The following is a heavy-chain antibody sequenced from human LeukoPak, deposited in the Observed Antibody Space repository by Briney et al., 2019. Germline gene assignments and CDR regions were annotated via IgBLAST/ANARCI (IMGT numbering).Heavy chain of an antibody. CDR1: GGSISGYF. CDR3: ARFQSNAIGYMDV. J-gene: IGHJ6*03. D-gene: IGHD2-21*01. CDR2: IYSSGNT. Sequence: PSETLSLTCSVSGGSISGYFWSWIRQPPGKGLEWIGYIYSSGNTNYNSSLKSRLTISIDTPKKQFSLRLNSVTAADTAVYYCARFQSNAIGYMDVWGKGTTVTVSS. V-gene: IGHV4-59*01.